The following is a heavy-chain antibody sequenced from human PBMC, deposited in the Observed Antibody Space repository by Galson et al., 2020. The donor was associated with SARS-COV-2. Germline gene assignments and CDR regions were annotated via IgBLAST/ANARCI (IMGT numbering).Heavy chain of an antibody. J-gene: IGHJ4*02. CDR2: IDPSDSYT. CDR1: GYSFTSYW. D-gene: IGHD6-13*01. Sequence: HGESLKISCKGSGYSFTSYWISWVRQMPGKGLEWMGRIDPSDSYTNYSPSFQGHVTISADKSISTAYLQWSSLKASDTAMYYCATSLSSSWYWEAKDYWGQGTLVTVSS. V-gene: IGHV5-10-1*01. CDR3: ATSLSSSWYWEAKDY.